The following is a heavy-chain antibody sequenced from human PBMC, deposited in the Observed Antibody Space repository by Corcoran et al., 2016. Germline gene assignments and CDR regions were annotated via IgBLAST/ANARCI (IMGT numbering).Heavy chain of an antibody. CDR2: IYSGGST. CDR3: ASSSSSWYTYGMDV. J-gene: IGHJ6*02. D-gene: IGHD6-13*01. Sequence: EVQLVESGGGLIQPGGSLRLSCAASGFTVSSNYMSWVRQAPGKGLEWVSVIYSGGSTYYADSVKGRFTISRDNSKNTLYLQMNSLRAEDTAVYYCASSSSSWYTYGMDVWGQGTTVTVSS. CDR1: GFTVSSNY. V-gene: IGHV3-53*01.